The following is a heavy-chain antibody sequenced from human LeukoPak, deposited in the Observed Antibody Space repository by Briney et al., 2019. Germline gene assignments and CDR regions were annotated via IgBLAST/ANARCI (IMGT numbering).Heavy chain of an antibody. V-gene: IGHV1-24*01. CDR3: ATRYSSSWYFDY. CDR2: FDPEDGET. Sequence: ASVKVPCKVSGYTLTELSMHWVRQAPGKGLEWMGGFDPEDGETIYAQKFQGRVTMTEDTSTDTAYMELSSLRSEDTAVYYCATRYSSSWYFDYWGQGTLVTVSS. CDR1: GYTLTELS. D-gene: IGHD6-13*01. J-gene: IGHJ4*02.